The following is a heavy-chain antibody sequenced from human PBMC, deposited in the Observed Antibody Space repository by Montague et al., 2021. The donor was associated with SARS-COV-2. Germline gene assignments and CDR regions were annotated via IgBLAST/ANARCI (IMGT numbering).Heavy chain of an antibody. J-gene: IGHJ6*02. CDR3: ARVRRQQLVRLSGMDV. D-gene: IGHD6-13*01. V-gene: IGHV4-39*07. CDR1: GGSISSSSYY. CDR2: IYYSGST. Sequence: SETRSLTCAVSGGSISSSSYYWGWIRQPPGEGLEWIGSIYYSGSTYYNPSLKSRVTISVDTSKNQFSLKLSSVTAADTAVYYCARVRRQQLVRLSGMDVWGQGTTVTVSS.